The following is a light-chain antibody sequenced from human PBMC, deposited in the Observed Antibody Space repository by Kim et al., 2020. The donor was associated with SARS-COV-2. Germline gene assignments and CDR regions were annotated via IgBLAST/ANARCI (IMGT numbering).Light chain of an antibody. Sequence: ASVGDRVNITCQASQDIDKYLNWFQQKAERAPRLLIYDASSVETGVPSRFSVRGYGTGVTITTTSLQPEDVASYYCQQYDNHPAYAFGRENELDI. CDR3: QQYDNHPAYA. J-gene: IGKJ2*01. CDR1: QDIDKY. V-gene: IGKV1-33*01. CDR2: DAS.